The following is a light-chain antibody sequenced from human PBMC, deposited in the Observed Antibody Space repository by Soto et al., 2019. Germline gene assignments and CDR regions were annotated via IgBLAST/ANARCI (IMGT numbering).Light chain of an antibody. Sequence: DVQMTQSPSSLSASVGDRVTITCRASQSITTYLNWYQHRPGKPPKLLIYETSTLHSGVSSRFSGSGSGTDFTLTISSLQPEDFATYYCQQTYITPQTFGQGTKLEIK. CDR1: QSITTY. V-gene: IGKV1-39*01. CDR2: ETS. CDR3: QQTYITPQT. J-gene: IGKJ2*01.